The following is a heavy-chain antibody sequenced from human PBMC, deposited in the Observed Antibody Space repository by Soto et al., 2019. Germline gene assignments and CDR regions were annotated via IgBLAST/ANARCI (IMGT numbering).Heavy chain of an antibody. CDR1: GFTFSSYA. CDR3: AKDAVVVVAATLLFDY. J-gene: IGHJ4*02. D-gene: IGHD2-15*01. CDR2: ISGSGGST. V-gene: IGHV3-23*01. Sequence: GGSLRLSCAASGFTFSSYAMSWVRQAPGKGLEWVSAISGSGGSTYYADSVKGRFTISRDNSKNTLYLQMNSLRAEDTAVYYCAKDAVVVVAATLLFDYWGQGTLVTVSS.